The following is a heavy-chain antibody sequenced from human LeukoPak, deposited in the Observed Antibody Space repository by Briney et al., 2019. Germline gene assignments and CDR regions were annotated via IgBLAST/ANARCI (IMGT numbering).Heavy chain of an antibody. V-gene: IGHV1-69*05. Sequence: LVKVSCKASGGTFSSYAISWVRQAPGQGLEWMGGIIPIFGTANYAQKFQGRVTITTDESTSTAYMELSSLRSEDTAVYYCARGMSVGYCSSTSCRTYYYYYMDVWGKGTTVTVSS. CDR3: ARGMSVGYCSSTSCRTYYYYYMDV. D-gene: IGHD2-2*01. CDR1: GGTFSSYA. CDR2: IIPIFGTA. J-gene: IGHJ6*03.